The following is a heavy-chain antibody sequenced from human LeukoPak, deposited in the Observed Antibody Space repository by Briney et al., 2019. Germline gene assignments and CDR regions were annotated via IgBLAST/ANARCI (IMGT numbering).Heavy chain of an antibody. J-gene: IGHJ4*02. D-gene: IGHD3-10*02. Sequence: GGALRLSCVDSGFTFSSYAMSWVRQVPGKGLYWVSGISDSGSTTYYADSVKGRVTISRDNSKHSLYLQMNSLRDEDTAVYYCASRQGLGWHYVNWGEGTLVTVSS. CDR2: ISDSGSTT. V-gene: IGHV3-23*01. CDR1: GFTFSSYA. CDR3: ASRQGLGWHYVN.